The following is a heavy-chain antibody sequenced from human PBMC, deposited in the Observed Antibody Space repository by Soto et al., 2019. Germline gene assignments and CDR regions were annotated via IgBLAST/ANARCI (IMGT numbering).Heavy chain of an antibody. CDR3: AREIVGASMQVDH. J-gene: IGHJ4*02. CDR2: INPNSGGT. V-gene: IGHV1-2*02. Sequence: QVQLVQSGAEVKKPGASVKVSCKASGYTFTGYYMHWVRQAPGQGLEWMGWINPNSGGTKYAQKIKSSVTMTRDTSISTAYMELRRLRSDDTAVYYCAREIVGASMQVDHWSQGSLVTVSS. D-gene: IGHD1-26*01. CDR1: GYTFTGYY.